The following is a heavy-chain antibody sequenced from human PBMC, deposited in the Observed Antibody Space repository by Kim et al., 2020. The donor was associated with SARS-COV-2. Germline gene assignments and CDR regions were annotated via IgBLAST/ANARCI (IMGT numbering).Heavy chain of an antibody. CDR2: INHSGST. Sequence: SETLSLTCAVYGGSFSGYYWSWIRQPPGKGLEWIGEINHSGSTNYNPSLKSRVTISVDTSKNQFSLKLSSVTAADTAVYYCARGVQWLAYWGQGTLVTVSS. J-gene: IGHJ4*02. CDR1: GGSFSGYY. D-gene: IGHD6-19*01. V-gene: IGHV4-34*01. CDR3: ARGVQWLAY.